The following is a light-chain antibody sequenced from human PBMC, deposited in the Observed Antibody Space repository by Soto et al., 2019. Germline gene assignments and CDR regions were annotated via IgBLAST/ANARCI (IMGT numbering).Light chain of an antibody. V-gene: IGKV3-20*01. Sequence: PGERATLSCRASQSVTSNSLAWYRQRPGQAPRLLIYGASTRATGIPDRFSGSGSGTDFTLTISRLEPEDFAVYFCQQYGSSPRTFGQGTTGDTK. CDR3: QQYGSSPRT. CDR1: QSVTSNS. CDR2: GAS. J-gene: IGKJ1*01.